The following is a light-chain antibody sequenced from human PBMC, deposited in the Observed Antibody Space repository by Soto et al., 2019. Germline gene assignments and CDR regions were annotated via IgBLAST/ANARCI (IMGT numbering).Light chain of an antibody. V-gene: IGLV2-14*01. CDR3: SSYISSSTLHVV. Sequence: QSALTQPASVSGSPGQSITISCSGTSSDVGGYNYVSWYQQHPRKAPKLMIYEVSNRSSGVSNRFSGSKSGNTASLTISGLQAEDEADYYCSSYISSSTLHVVFGGGTKLTVL. J-gene: IGLJ2*01. CDR2: EVS. CDR1: SSDVGGYNY.